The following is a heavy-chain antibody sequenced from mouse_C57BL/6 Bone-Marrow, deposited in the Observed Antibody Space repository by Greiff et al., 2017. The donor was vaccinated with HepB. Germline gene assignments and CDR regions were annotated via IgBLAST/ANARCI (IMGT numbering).Heavy chain of an antibody. Sequence: DVKLQESGPGLVKPSQSLSLTCSVTGYSITSGYYWNWIRQFPGNKLEWMGYISYDGSNNYNPSLKNRISITRDTSKNQFFLKLNSVTTEDTATYYCASPGTVPKDFDVWGTGTTVTVSS. V-gene: IGHV3-6*01. D-gene: IGHD1-1*01. CDR3: ASPGTVPKDFDV. CDR1: GYSITSGYY. CDR2: ISYDGSN. J-gene: IGHJ1*03.